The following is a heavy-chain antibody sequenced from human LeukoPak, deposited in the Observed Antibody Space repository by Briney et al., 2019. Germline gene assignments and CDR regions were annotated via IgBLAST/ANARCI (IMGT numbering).Heavy chain of an antibody. Sequence: GGSLRLSCAASGFTFSSYWMNWARQAPGKGLEWVASINHNGNVNYYVDSVKGRFTISRDNAKNSLFLQMSNLRAEDTAVYFCARGGGLDVWGQGATVTVSS. CDR1: GFTFSSYW. CDR2: INHNGNVN. J-gene: IGHJ6*02. CDR3: ARGGGLDV. V-gene: IGHV3-7*03. D-gene: IGHD3-16*01.